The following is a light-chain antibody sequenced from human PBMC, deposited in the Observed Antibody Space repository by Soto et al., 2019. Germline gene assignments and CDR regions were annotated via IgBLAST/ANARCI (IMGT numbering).Light chain of an antibody. V-gene: IGKV3-20*01. J-gene: IGKJ1*01. Sequence: EIVLTQSPGTLSLSPGERATLSCRASQSLSSNYLAWYQQKPGQAPRLLIYGASSRATGIPDRFSGSGSGTDFTLTISRLEPEDFAVFYCHQRQSWPRTFGQGTKVDIK. CDR3: HQRQSWPRT. CDR2: GAS. CDR1: QSLSSNY.